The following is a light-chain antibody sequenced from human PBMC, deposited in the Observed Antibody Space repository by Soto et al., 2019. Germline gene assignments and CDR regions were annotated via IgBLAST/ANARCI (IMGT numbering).Light chain of an antibody. J-gene: IGKJ2*01. V-gene: IGKV1-39*01. CDR1: QSINTY. CDR2: AAS. Sequence: DTQMTQSPSSLSASVGDRVTITCRASQSINTYLNWYQQKPGEAPNLLIYAASSLQSGVPPRFSGSGSETPFPLTINSLQPEDCDTYYCQQTASTPYTFGQG. CDR3: QQTASTPYT.